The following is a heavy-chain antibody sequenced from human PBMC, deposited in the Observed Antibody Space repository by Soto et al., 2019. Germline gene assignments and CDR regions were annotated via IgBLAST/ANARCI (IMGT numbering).Heavy chain of an antibody. CDR2: MNPGSGKT. J-gene: IGHJ4*02. Sequence: VSSVKVSCKASGYTFINFDISWVRQAAGQGLEWLGWMNPGSGKTGYASKFQGRVAMTRDASTGTSHLELSSLTSDDTAGYYCASDLSTGIAAAGTFDYWGQGTLVIVSA. D-gene: IGHD6-13*01. V-gene: IGHV1-8*02. CDR3: ASDLSTGIAAAGTFDY. CDR1: GYTFINFD.